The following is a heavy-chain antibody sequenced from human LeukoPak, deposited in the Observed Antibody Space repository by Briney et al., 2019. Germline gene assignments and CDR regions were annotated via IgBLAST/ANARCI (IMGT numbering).Heavy chain of an antibody. Sequence: SETLSLTCTVSGGSISSSTYYWAWLRQPPGKGLEWIGSIYDSGSTYYNASLKSRVTISVDTSKNQFSLKLSSVTAADTAVYYCARGDSSWNAFDIWGQGTMLTVSS. CDR3: ARGDSSWNAFDI. V-gene: IGHV4-39*01. D-gene: IGHD6-13*01. J-gene: IGHJ3*02. CDR2: IYDSGST. CDR1: GGSISSSTYY.